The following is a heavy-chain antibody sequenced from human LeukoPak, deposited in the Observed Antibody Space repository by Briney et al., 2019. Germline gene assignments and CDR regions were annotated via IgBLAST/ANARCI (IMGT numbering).Heavy chain of an antibody. CDR1: GFTFSSYG. Sequence: GGSLRLSCAASGFTFSSYGMHWVRQAPGKGLEWVAFIRYDGSNKYYADSVKGRFTISRDNSKNTLYLQMNSLRAEDTAVYYCAKDGGSYYSSYFDYWGQGTLVTVSS. D-gene: IGHD1-26*01. CDR3: AKDGGSYYSSYFDY. CDR2: IRYDGSNK. J-gene: IGHJ4*02. V-gene: IGHV3-30*02.